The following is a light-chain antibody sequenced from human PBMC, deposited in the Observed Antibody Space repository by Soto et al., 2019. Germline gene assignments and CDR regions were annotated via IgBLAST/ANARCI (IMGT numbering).Light chain of an antibody. CDR1: SSDVGGYNY. CDR3: CSHAGSYTYV. V-gene: IGLV2-11*01. CDR2: DVT. Sequence: QSALTQPRSVSGAPGQSLTISCTGTSSDVGGYNYVSWYQQYPGKVPKLMIYDVTKRPSGVPDRFSGSKSGNTASLTISGRQAEDEADYYCCSHAGSYTYVFGTGTKLTVL. J-gene: IGLJ1*01.